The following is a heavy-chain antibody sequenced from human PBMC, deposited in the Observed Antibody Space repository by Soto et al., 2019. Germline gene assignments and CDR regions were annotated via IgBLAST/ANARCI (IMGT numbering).Heavy chain of an antibody. V-gene: IGHV4-59*01. J-gene: IGHJ4*02. CDR1: GGSINSYY. Sequence: PSETLSLTCTVSGGSINSYYWSWIRQPPGKGLEWIGYIYYSGSTNYNPSLKSRVTISVDTSKNQFSLKLSSVTAADTAVYYCARAVRKSYGDFDYWGQGTLVTVSS. D-gene: IGHD4-17*01. CDR3: ARAVRKSYGDFDY. CDR2: IYYSGST.